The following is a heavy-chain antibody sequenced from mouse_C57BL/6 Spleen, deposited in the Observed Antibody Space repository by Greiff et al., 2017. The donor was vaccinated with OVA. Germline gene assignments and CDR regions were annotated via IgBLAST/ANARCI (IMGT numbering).Heavy chain of an antibody. CDR2: IDPETGGT. CDR1: GYTFTDYE. D-gene: IGHD1-1*01. Sequence: QVQLQQSGAELVRPGASVTLSCKASGYTFTDYEMHWVKQTPVHGLEWIGAIDPETGGTAYNQKFKGKAILTADKSSSTAYMELRSLTSEDSAVYYCTRRGVYYGSSLWGQGTSVTVSS. V-gene: IGHV1-15*01. CDR3: TRRGVYYGSSL. J-gene: IGHJ4*01.